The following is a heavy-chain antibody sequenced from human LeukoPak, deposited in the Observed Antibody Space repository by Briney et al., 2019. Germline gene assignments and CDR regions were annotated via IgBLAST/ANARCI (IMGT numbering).Heavy chain of an antibody. CDR3: ARDRYNWNDGRAFDI. CDR2: ILYDGINK. J-gene: IGHJ3*02. Sequence: PGGSLRLSCAASGFTFSNYGMHWVRQAPGKGLEWVAVILYDGINKNYADSVKGRFTISRDNAKNSLYLQMNSLRAEDTAVYYCARDRYNWNDGRAFDIWGQGTMVTVSS. V-gene: IGHV3-33*08. D-gene: IGHD1-20*01. CDR1: GFTFSNYG.